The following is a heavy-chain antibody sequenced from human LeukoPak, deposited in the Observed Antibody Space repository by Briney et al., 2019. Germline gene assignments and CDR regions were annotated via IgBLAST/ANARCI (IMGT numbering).Heavy chain of an antibody. J-gene: IGHJ6*02. CDR1: GDYLSSYY. Sequence: PSETLSLTCAVYGDYLSSYYWSWVRQPPGRGLEWIGEINHSGDTNYTPSLESRVTISVDTSQNQIYLKLGSVAVADTAVDYWASGRGGSIKNGKGVWGQGTTVTVSS. CDR3: ASGRGGSIKNGKGV. D-gene: IGHD3-10*01. CDR2: INHSGDT. V-gene: IGHV4-34*01.